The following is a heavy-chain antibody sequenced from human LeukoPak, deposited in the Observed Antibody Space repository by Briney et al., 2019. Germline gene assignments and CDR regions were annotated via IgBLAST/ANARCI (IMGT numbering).Heavy chain of an antibody. J-gene: IGHJ4*02. CDR1: GGSFSGYY. Sequence: KTSETLSLTCAVYGGSFSGYYWSWIRQPPGKGLEWIGEINHSGSTNYNPSLKSRVTISVDTSKNQFSLKLSSVTAADTAVYYCARRGRFDYRGQGTLVTVSS. CDR2: INHSGST. V-gene: IGHV4-34*01. D-gene: IGHD2-15*01. CDR3: ARRGRFDY.